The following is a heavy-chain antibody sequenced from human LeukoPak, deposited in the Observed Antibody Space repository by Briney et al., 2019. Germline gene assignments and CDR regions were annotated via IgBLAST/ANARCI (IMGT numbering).Heavy chain of an antibody. D-gene: IGHD6-13*01. V-gene: IGHV4-4*07. CDR1: GGSISSYY. Sequence: SETLSLTCTVSGGSISSYYWSWIRQPAGKGLEWIGRIYTSGSTNYNPSLKSRVTMSVDTSKNQFSLKLSSVTAADTAVYYCARNLIAAAGTDDDAFDIWGQGTMVTVSS. J-gene: IGHJ3*02. CDR3: ARNLIAAAGTDDDAFDI. CDR2: IYTSGST.